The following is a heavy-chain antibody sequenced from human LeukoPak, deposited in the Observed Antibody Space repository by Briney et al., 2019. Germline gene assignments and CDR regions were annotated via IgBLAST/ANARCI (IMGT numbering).Heavy chain of an antibody. CDR2: ISAYNGNT. CDR1: GYTFTSYG. D-gene: IGHD3-16*01. J-gene: IGHJ4*02. CDR3: ARSSLLHYGYVWGSYDY. Sequence: ASVKVSCKASGYTFTSYGISWVRQAPGQGLEWMGWISAYNGNTNYAQKLQGRVTMTTDTSTSTAYMELRSLRSDDTAVYYCARSSLLHYGYVWGSYDYWGQGTLVTVSS. V-gene: IGHV1-18*04.